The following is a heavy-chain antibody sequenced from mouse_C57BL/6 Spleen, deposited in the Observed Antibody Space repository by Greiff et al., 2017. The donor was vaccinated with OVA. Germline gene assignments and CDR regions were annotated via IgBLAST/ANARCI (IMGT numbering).Heavy chain of an antibody. CDR3: ARHDGYYGSSSWFAY. CDR2: ISGGGGNT. V-gene: IGHV5-9*01. J-gene: IGHJ3*01. CDR1: GFTFSSYT. Sequence: EVKLVESGGGLVKPGGSLKLSCAASGFTFSSYTMSWVRQTPEKRLEWVATISGGGGNTYYPDSVKGRFTISRDNAKNTLYLQMSSLRSEDTALYYCARHDGYYGSSSWFAYWGQGTLVTVSA. D-gene: IGHD1-1*01.